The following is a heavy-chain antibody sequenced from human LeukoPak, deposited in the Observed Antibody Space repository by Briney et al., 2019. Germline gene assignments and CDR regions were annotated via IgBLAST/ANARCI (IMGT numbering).Heavy chain of an antibody. J-gene: IGHJ5*02. Sequence: ASVKVSCKASGYTFTSYDINWVRQATGQGLEWMGSMNPDSGNTGYAQKFQGRVAMTRKTSMSTAYMELSSLRSEDTAVYYCARSGAVAGSWFDPWGQGTLVTVSS. CDR3: ARSGAVAGSWFDP. CDR2: MNPDSGNT. CDR1: GYTFTSYD. V-gene: IGHV1-8*01. D-gene: IGHD6-19*01.